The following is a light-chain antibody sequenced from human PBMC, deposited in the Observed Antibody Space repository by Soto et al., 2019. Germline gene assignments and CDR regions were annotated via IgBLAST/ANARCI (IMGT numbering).Light chain of an antibody. CDR3: SSYTSSSTLVV. Sequence: QSALTQPASVSGSPGQSITISCTGTSSDDRGHNYVSWYQQHPGKAPKLMIYDVSNRPSGVSNRFSGSKSGNTASLTISGLQAEDEADYYCSSYTSSSTLVVFGGGTKLTVL. CDR1: SSDDRGHNY. J-gene: IGLJ2*01. V-gene: IGLV2-14*01. CDR2: DVS.